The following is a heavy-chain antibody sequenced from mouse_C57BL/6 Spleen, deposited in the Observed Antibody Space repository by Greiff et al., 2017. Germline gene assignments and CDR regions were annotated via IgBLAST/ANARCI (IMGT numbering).Heavy chain of an antibody. Sequence: QVQLQQSGSELRSPGSSVKLSCKDFDSEVFPIAYMSWVRQKPGHGFGWIGGLLPSIGRTIYGEKFEDKATLAADTLSNTAYLELNSLTSEDSAIYYCARGRITTVVVPLDYWGQGTTLTVSS. J-gene: IGHJ2*01. CDR3: ARGRITTVVVPLDY. CDR2: LLPSIGRT. CDR1: DSEVFPIAY. V-gene: IGHV15-2*01. D-gene: IGHD1-1*01.